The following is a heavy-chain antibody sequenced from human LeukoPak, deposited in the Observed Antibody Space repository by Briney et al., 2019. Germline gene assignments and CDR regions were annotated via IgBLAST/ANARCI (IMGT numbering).Heavy chain of an antibody. J-gene: IGHJ6*02. CDR1: GYTFTSYG. CDR3: AREKSDLQWLVYYYGMDV. Sequence: GASVKVSCKASGYTFTSYGISWVRQAPGQGLEWMGWISAYNGNTNYAQKLQGRVTMTTDTSTSTAYMELRSLRSDDTAVYYCAREKSDLQWLVYYYGMDVWGQGTTVTVSS. V-gene: IGHV1-18*01. D-gene: IGHD6-19*01. CDR2: ISAYNGNT.